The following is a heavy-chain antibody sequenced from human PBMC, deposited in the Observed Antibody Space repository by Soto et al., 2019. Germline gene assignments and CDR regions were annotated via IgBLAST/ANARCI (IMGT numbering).Heavy chain of an antibody. J-gene: IGHJ4*02. CDR1: GYTFSSYA. Sequence: ASVKVSCKTSGYTFSSYAIHWVRQAPGQGLEWMGWIHAGNGNTKYSQSFQGRVTISRDTSATTAYMELNSLRSEDTAVYYCARGVAFLDYWGQGTLVTVSS. V-gene: IGHV1-3*01. D-gene: IGHD2-15*01. CDR3: ARGVAFLDY. CDR2: IHAGNGNT.